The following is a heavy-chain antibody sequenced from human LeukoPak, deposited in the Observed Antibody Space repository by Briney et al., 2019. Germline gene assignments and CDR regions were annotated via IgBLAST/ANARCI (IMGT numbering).Heavy chain of an antibody. D-gene: IGHD6-13*01. CDR1: GFTFNSYA. Sequence: GGSLRLSCAASGFTFNSYAMSWVRQAPEKGLEWVATISGSGGGTYYADSVKGRFTISRDDSKNTLYLQMNSLRAEDTAVYYCARATIAAGGTGNNWFDPWGQGTLVTVSS. V-gene: IGHV3-23*01. CDR2: ISGSGGGT. CDR3: ARATIAAGGTGNNWFDP. J-gene: IGHJ5*02.